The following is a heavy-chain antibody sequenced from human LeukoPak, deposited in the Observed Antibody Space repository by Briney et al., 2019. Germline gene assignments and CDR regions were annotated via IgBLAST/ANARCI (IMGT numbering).Heavy chain of an antibody. D-gene: IGHD3-22*01. CDR3: ARDAADTMIVVVMGDAFDI. CDR1: GYTFTGYY. CDR2: IIPIFGTA. J-gene: IGHJ3*02. V-gene: IGHV1-69*13. Sequence: GASVKVSCKASGYTFTGYYMHWVRQAPGQGLGWMGGIIPIFGTANYAQKFQGRVTITADESTSTAYMELSSLRSEDTAAYYCARDAADTMIVVVMGDAFDIWGQGTMVTVSS.